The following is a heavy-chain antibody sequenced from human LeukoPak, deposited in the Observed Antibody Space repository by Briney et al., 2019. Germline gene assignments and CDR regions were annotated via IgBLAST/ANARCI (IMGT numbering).Heavy chain of an antibody. CDR1: GFTFSSYS. CDR2: ISSSSSYI. Sequence: GGSLRLSCAASGFTFSSYSMNWVRQAPGKGLEWVSSISSSSSYIYYADSVKGRFTISRDNAKNSLYLQMNSLRAEDTAVYYCARVRRLLEMIVVVDDAFDIWGQGTMVTVSS. V-gene: IGHV3-21*01. CDR3: ARVRRLLEMIVVVDDAFDI. J-gene: IGHJ3*02. D-gene: IGHD3-22*01.